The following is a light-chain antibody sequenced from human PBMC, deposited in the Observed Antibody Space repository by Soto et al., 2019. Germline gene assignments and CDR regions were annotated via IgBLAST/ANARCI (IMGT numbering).Light chain of an antibody. CDR3: QQYTRWRWT. CDR1: QSVSSK. J-gene: IGKJ1*01. Sequence: ELVLRQSPATLSVSPGEGATLSCMASQSVSSKLAWYQQKPGQAPRLLIYGASTRATGIPARFSGSGSGTEFTLIISSLQSEDSAVYYCQQYTRWRWTFGHGTKVDI. V-gene: IGKV3-15*01. CDR2: GAS.